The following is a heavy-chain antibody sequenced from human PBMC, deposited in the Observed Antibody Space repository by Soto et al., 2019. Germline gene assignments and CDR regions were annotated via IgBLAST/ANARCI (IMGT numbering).Heavy chain of an antibody. CDR3: AGSGSYRWFDY. D-gene: IGHD3-10*01. CDR2: IWYDGSNK. V-gene: IGHV3-33*01. J-gene: IGHJ4*02. Sequence: QVQLVESGGGVVQPGRSLRLSCAASGFTFNNYGMHWVRQAPGKGLEWVAIIWYDGSNKYYADSVKGRFTISRDNSKNTLYLQMKSLRDEDTAVYYCAGSGSYRWFDYWGQGTLVTVSS. CDR1: GFTFNNYG.